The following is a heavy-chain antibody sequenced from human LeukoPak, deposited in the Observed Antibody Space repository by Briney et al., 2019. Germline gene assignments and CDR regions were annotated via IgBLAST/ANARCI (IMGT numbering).Heavy chain of an antibody. D-gene: IGHD5-18*01. V-gene: IGHV1-46*01. J-gene: IGHJ4*02. CDR3: ARDYYSYALDY. Sequence: ASVTVSCTASGYTFTSYYMHWVRQAPGQGLEWMGIINPSGGSTSYAQKFQGRVTMTRDTSTSTVYMELSSLRSEDTAVYYCARDYYSYALDYWGQGTLVTVSS. CDR2: INPSGGST. CDR1: GYTFTSYY.